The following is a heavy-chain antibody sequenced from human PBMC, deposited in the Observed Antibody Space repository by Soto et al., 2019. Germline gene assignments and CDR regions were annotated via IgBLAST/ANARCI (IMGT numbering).Heavy chain of an antibody. V-gene: IGHV3-23*01. Sequence: EVQLLESGGDLIQPGGSLRLSCVASGITFGSRAMSWVRQAPGEGLEWVSTITDTGGDAKYADSVRGRFTISRDNSKNTLYLQMNSLRAEDTAVYYCARDIGYYGSGSYYNDGNWFDPWGQGTLVTVSS. J-gene: IGHJ5*02. CDR3: ARDIGYYGSGSYYNDGNWFDP. CDR1: GITFGSRA. CDR2: ITDTGGDA. D-gene: IGHD3-10*01.